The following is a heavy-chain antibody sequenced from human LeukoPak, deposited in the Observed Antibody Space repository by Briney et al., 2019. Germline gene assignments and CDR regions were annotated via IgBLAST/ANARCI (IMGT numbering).Heavy chain of an antibody. CDR2: ISSSSSYI. J-gene: IGHJ4*02. V-gene: IGHV3-21*01. Sequence: GGSLRLSCAASGFTFSSYSMNWVRQAPGKGLEWVSSISSSSSYIYYAESVKGRFTISRDNAKNSLYLQMNSLRAEDTAVYYCARGDGSYVYWGQGTLVTVSS. D-gene: IGHD1-26*01. CDR3: ARGDGSYVY. CDR1: GFTFSSYS.